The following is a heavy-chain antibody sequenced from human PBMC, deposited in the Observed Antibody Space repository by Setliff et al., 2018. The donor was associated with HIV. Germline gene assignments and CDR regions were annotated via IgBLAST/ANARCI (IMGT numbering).Heavy chain of an antibody. J-gene: IGHJ3*02. V-gene: IGHV5-10-1*01. CDR2: IDPSDSYT. Sequence: GESLKISCMGSGYSFTTYWITWVRQMPGKGLEWMGRIDPSDSYTDYSQSFHGHVTLSVDRSINTAYLQWSSLKASDTAMYYCARVGPGHRDGKIYDTFDIWGQGTLGT. CDR3: ARVGPGHRDGKIYDTFDI. CDR1: GYSFTTYW. D-gene: IGHD5-12*01.